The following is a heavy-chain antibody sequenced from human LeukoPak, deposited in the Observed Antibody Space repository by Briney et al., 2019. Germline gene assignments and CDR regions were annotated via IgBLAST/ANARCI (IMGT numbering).Heavy chain of an antibody. V-gene: IGHV3-7*04. CDR3: TRVSILDDLDY. Sequence: GGSLRLSCAASRFTFSNYWMSWVRQAPGKGLEWVANIKQDGSENYYVDSVKGRFTISRDNAKNSLYLQINSLRGEDTAVYYCTRVSILDDLDYWGQGTLVTVSS. CDR1: RFTFSNYW. J-gene: IGHJ4*02. CDR2: IKQDGSEN. D-gene: IGHD2-21*01.